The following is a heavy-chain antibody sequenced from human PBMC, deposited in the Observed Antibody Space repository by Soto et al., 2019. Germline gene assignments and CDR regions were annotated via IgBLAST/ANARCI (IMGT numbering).Heavy chain of an antibody. CDR2: ISGSGGST. Sequence: GGSLRLSCAASGFTVSSNYMSWVRQAPGKGLEWVSVISGSGGSTYYADSVKGRFTISRDNSKNTLYLQMNSLRAEDTAVYYCAKRASWTISITGTTYNWFDPWGQGTLVTVSS. V-gene: IGHV3-23*01. D-gene: IGHD1-7*01. J-gene: IGHJ5*02. CDR1: GFTVSSNY. CDR3: AKRASWTISITGTTYNWFDP.